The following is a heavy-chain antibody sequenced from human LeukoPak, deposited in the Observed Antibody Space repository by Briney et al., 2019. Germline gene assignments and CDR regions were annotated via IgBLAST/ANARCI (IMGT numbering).Heavy chain of an antibody. Sequence: PSETLSLTCTVSGGSISSSSYYWGWIRQPPGKGLEWVSAISGSGGSTYYADSVKGRFTISRDNSKNTLYLQMNSLRAEDTAVYYCAKSLVGYCTNGVCYFDYWGQGTLVTVSS. CDR1: GGSISSSSYY. V-gene: IGHV3-23*01. CDR2: ISGSGGST. D-gene: IGHD2-8*01. CDR3: AKSLVGYCTNGVCYFDY. J-gene: IGHJ4*02.